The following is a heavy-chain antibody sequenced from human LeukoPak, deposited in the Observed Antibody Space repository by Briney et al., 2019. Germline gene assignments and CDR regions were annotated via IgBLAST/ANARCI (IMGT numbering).Heavy chain of an antibody. J-gene: IGHJ4*02. CDR3: ARDKLAYGDYPIDY. Sequence: ASVKVSCKASGYSFTGYYIHWVRQAPGQGLEWMGWVNPDTGDTRYAQKFQGRVTMTRDTSISTAYLEVSSPRSDDTAVFFCARDKLAYGDYPIDYWGQGTLVTVSS. D-gene: IGHD4-17*01. V-gene: IGHV1-2*02. CDR1: GYSFTGYY. CDR2: VNPDTGDT.